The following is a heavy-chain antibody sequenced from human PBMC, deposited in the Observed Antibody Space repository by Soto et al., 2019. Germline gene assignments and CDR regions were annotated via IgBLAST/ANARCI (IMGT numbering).Heavy chain of an antibody. CDR1: GFTFSSYA. Sequence: GGSLRLSCAASGFTFSSYAMHWVRQAPGKGLEWVAVISYDGSNKYYADSVKGRFTISRDNSKNTLYLQMNSLRAEDTAVYYCARDGSYYDILSGYFDYWGQGTLVTVSS. CDR2: ISYDGSNK. J-gene: IGHJ4*02. CDR3: ARDGSYYDILSGYFDY. D-gene: IGHD3-9*01. V-gene: IGHV3-30*04.